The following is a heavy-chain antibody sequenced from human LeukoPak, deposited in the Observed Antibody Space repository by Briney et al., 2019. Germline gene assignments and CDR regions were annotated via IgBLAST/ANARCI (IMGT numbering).Heavy chain of an antibody. V-gene: IGHV6-1*01. CDR1: GDSVSSNSAA. CDR2: TYYRSKWYN. J-gene: IGHJ4*02. D-gene: IGHD3-22*01. Sequence: SQTLSLTCAISGDSVSSNSAAWNWIRQSPSRGLEWLGRTYYRSKWYNDYAVSVKSRITINPDTPKNQFSLQLNSVTPEDTAVYYCAREETWYYDSSGYRAFDYWGQGTLVTVSS. CDR3: AREETWYYDSSGYRAFDY.